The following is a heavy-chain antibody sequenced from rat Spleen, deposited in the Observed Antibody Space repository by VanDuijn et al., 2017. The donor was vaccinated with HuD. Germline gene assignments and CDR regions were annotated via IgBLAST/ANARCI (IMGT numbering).Heavy chain of an antibody. CDR3: ASSITTVVDY. CDR2: ISYDGGST. J-gene: IGHJ2*01. D-gene: IGHD1-1*01. V-gene: IGHV5-7*01. Sequence: EVQLVESGGGLVQPGRSMKLSCAASGFTFSDYNMAWVRQAPKKGLEWVATISYDGGSTYYRDSVKGRFTISRDNAKSTLYLQMDSLRSEDTATYYCASSITTVVDYWGQGVMVTVSS. CDR1: GFTFSDYN.